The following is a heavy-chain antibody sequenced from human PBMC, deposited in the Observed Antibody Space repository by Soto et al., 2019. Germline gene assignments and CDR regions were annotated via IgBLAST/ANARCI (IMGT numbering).Heavy chain of an antibody. J-gene: IGHJ4*02. CDR2: IYYSGST. V-gene: IGHV4-59*08. Sequence: QVQLPESGQGLVKPPETLSITSTVSGGSISRYYWIWIRQPPEEGLEWIGYIYYSGSTNYNTSFTSRATIPVVTSKNQFSLKLSSLTASDTAVNYCARHMIAWRAGLDYWGQGTLVTVSS. D-gene: IGHD3-16*01. CDR1: GGSISRYY. CDR3: ARHMIAWRAGLDY.